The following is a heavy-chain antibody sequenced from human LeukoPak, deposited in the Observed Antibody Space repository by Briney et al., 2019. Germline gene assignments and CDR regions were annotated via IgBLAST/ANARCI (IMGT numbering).Heavy chain of an antibody. D-gene: IGHD3-22*01. CDR1: SGSISSGSHH. CDR2: IYTSGST. Sequence: PSETLSLTCTVSSGSISSGSHHWSWIRQPAGKGREWIGRIYTSGSTNYNPSLKSRVTISVDMSKNQFSLKLSSVTAADTAVYYCARDVGYYDSSGYYYNYQYYTDVWGKGTSVTVSS. CDR3: ARDVGYYDSSGYYYNYQYYTDV. V-gene: IGHV4-61*02. J-gene: IGHJ6*03.